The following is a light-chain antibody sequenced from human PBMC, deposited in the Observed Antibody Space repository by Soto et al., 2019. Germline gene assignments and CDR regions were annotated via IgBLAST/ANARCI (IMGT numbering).Light chain of an antibody. CDR3: AVWDDSLDGWV. V-gene: IGLV1-44*01. J-gene: IGLJ3*02. CDR2: NNN. Sequence: QSVLTQPPSASRTPGQRVTISCSGSSSNIGSHVVYWYQQLAGTAPKLLMYNNNQRPSGVPDRFSGSKSGTSASLAISGLQSEDEANYYCAVWDDSLDGWVFGGGTKLTFL. CDR1: SSNIGSHV.